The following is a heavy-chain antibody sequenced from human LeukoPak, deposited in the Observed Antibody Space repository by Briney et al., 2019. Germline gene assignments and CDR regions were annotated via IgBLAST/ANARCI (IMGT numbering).Heavy chain of an antibody. CDR3: ARSSVVARFDY. CDR2: IYSSGST. CDR1: GGSIRSYY. J-gene: IGHJ4*02. V-gene: IGHV4-59*01. D-gene: IGHD6-6*01. Sequence: SETLSLTCSVSGGSIRSYYWSWIRQPPGKGLEWIGYIYSSGSTNYNPSLKSRVTISVDTSKNQVSLKLISVTAADTAVYYCARSSVVARFDYWGQGTLVTVSS.